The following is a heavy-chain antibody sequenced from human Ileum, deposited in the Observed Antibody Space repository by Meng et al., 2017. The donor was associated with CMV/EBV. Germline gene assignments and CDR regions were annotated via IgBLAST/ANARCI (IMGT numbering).Heavy chain of an antibody. J-gene: IGHJ6*02. CDR1: GYTFTGYY. D-gene: IGHD3-22*01. Sequence: ASVKVSCKASGYTFTGYYMHWVRQAPGQGLEWMGWINPNSGDTNYAQKFQGRVTMTRDTSISTAYMELSRLRSDDTAVYYCARSSYDSYYYGMDVWGQGTTVTVSS. CDR2: INPNSGDT. CDR3: ARSSYDSYYYGMDV. V-gene: IGHV1-2*02.